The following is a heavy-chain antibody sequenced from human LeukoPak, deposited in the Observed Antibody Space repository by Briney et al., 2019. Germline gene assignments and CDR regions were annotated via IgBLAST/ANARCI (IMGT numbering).Heavy chain of an antibody. D-gene: IGHD2-15*01. J-gene: IGHJ5*02. CDR3: ARQPRGVALTPP. V-gene: IGHV4-39*01. CDR2: VYYNRIP. Sequence: NPSETLSLTCSVSGGSIFSNTFYWRWVRQPPGEGLYRIGTVYYNRIPYYKSSLKSRVTISVNTSKDHFSLQLNSVTAPDTAVYFFARQPRGVALTPPCGRGTRVTVSS. CDR1: GGSIFSNTFY.